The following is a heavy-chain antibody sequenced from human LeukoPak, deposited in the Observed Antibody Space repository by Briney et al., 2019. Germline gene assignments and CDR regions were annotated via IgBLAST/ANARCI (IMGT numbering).Heavy chain of an antibody. V-gene: IGHV4-61*02. Sequence: SETMSLTCTVSGGSISSGSYYWSWIRQPAGKGLEWIGRIYISGSTNYNPSLKSRFTISVDTAKNQFSLKVRSVAAADTAVYFCARAPSEGGTDDAFDMWGQGTMVTVSS. J-gene: IGHJ3*02. CDR1: GGSISSGSYY. D-gene: IGHD3-16*01. CDR3: ARAPSEGGTDDAFDM. CDR2: IYISGST.